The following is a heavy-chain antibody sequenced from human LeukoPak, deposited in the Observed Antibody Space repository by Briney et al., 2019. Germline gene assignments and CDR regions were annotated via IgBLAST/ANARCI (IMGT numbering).Heavy chain of an antibody. D-gene: IGHD6-13*01. CDR3: ARDIVATGGRYFDH. CDR1: GFIFRSYG. Sequence: PRRSLRLSCAASGFIFRSYGMHWVRQTPGEGLEWVAAIWYDGRDKYYADSVKGRFTISRDNSENTLSLQMNSLRGEDTAVYYCARDIVATGGRYFDHWGQGTLVTVSS. V-gene: IGHV3-33*01. J-gene: IGHJ4*02. CDR2: IWYDGRDK.